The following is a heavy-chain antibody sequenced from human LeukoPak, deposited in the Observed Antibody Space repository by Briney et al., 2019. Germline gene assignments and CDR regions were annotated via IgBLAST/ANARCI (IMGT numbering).Heavy chain of an antibody. V-gene: IGHV3-30*02. CDR3: AKDPFSYYYMDV. CDR1: GFTFSSYG. CDR2: IRYDGSNK. J-gene: IGHJ6*03. D-gene: IGHD2/OR15-2a*01. Sequence: PGGSLRLSCAASGFTFSSYGMHWVRQAPGKGLEWVAFIRYDGSNKYYADSVKGRFTISRDNSKNTLYLQMNSLRAEDTAVYYCAKDPFSYYYMDVWGKGTTVTVSS.